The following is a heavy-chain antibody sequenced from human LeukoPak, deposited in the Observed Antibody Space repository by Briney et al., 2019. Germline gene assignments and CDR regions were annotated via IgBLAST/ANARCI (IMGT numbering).Heavy chain of an antibody. D-gene: IGHD3-22*01. J-gene: IGHJ1*01. V-gene: IGHV3-48*04. CDR2: ISSSGSTI. CDR1: GFTFSSYA. Sequence: PGGSLRLSCAASGFTFSSYAMSWVRQAPGKGLEWVSYISSSGSTIYYADSVKGRFTISRDNAKNSLYLQMNSLRAEDTAVYYCARDGPNYYDSSGYYPEYFQHWGQGTLVTVSS. CDR3: ARDGPNYYDSSGYYPEYFQH.